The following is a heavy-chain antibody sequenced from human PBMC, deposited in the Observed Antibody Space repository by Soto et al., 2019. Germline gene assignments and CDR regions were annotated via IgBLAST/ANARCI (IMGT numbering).Heavy chain of an antibody. Sequence: HPGGSLRLSCAASGFTFSSYAMSWVRQAPGKGLEWVSAISGSGGSTYYADSVKGRFTISRDNSKNTLYLQMNSLRAEDTAVCYCAKDLHQQQLYSFDIWGQGTMVTVSS. CDR1: GFTFSSYA. CDR2: ISGSGGST. V-gene: IGHV3-23*01. CDR3: AKDLHQQQLYSFDI. J-gene: IGHJ3*02. D-gene: IGHD6-13*01.